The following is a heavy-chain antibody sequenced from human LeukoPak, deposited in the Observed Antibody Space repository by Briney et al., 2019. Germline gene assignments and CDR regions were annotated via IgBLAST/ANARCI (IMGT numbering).Heavy chain of an antibody. J-gene: IGHJ4*02. CDR3: ARVRYRLAETYIDY. D-gene: IGHD3-16*01. CDR1: GYIFTGYY. CDR2: IDPNSGDT. V-gene: IGHV1-2*02. Sequence: ASVKVSCKASGYIFTGYYMHWVRQAPGQGLEWMGWIDPNSGDTNYAQKFQGRVTMTRDTSISTAYMELSRLRSDDTAVYYCARVRYRLAETYIDYWGQGTLVTVSS.